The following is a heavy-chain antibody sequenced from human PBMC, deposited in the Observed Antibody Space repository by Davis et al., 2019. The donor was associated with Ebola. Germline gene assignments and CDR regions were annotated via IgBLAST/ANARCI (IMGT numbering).Heavy chain of an antibody. Sequence: MPSETLSLTCAVYGGSFSGYYWSWIRQPPGKGLEWIGEINHSGSTNYNPSLKSRVTISVDTSKNQFSLKLTSVTAADTAVYYRATSQDCSSTSCDNWFDPWGQGTLVTVSS. CDR1: GGSFSGYY. D-gene: IGHD2-2*01. J-gene: IGHJ5*02. V-gene: IGHV4-34*01. CDR3: ATSQDCSSTSCDNWFDP. CDR2: INHSGST.